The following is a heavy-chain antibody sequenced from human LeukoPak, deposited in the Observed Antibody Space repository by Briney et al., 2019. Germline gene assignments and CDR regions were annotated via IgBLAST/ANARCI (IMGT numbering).Heavy chain of an antibody. D-gene: IGHD5-18*01. CDR1: GFTFSSYA. V-gene: IGHV3-23*01. J-gene: IGHJ4*02. CDR2: ISGSGGST. Sequence: GGSLRLSCAASGFTFSSYAMSWVRQAPGKGLQWVSDISGSGGSTYYADSVKGRFTISRDNSENTLYPQMNSLSAVDTALYYCATSRGPGYSSVPYDYWGQGTLVGVSS. CDR3: ATSRGPGYSSVPYDY.